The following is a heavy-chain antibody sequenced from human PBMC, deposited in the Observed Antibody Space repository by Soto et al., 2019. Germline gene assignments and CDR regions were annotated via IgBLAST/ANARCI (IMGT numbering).Heavy chain of an antibody. CDR3: AHSGGLGYCSGGSCYKY. D-gene: IGHD2-15*01. Sequence: QITLKESGPPLVKPTQTLTLTCTFSGFSLSTSGVGVGWIRQPPGKALEWLALIYWDDDKRYSPSLKSRLTITKDTSKTQVVLTMTNMDPVDTATYYCAHSGGLGYCSGGSCYKYWGQGTLVTVSS. V-gene: IGHV2-5*02. CDR2: IYWDDDK. J-gene: IGHJ4*02. CDR1: GFSLSTSGVG.